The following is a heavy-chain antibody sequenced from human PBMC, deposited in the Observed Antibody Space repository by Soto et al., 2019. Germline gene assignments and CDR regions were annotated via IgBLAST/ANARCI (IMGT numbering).Heavy chain of an antibody. CDR1: GGSSSGYY. CDR2: INHSGST. D-gene: IGHD2-2*01. V-gene: IGHV4-34*01. CDR3: ARGPSLNIVVARVIGMDV. J-gene: IGHJ6*02. Sequence: SETLSLTCAVYGGSSSGYYWSWIRQPPGKGLEWIGEINHSGSTNYNPSLKSRVTISVDTSKNQFSLKLSSVTAADTAVYYCARGPSLNIVVARVIGMDVWGQGTTVTVSS.